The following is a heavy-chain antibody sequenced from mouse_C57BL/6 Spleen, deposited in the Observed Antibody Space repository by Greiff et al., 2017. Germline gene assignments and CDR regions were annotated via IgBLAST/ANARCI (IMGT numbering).Heavy chain of an antibody. J-gene: IGHJ2*01. Sequence: AASGVDFSRYWMSWVRRAPGKGLEWIGEINPDSSTINYAPSLKDKFIISRDNAKNTLYLQMSKVRSEDTALYYCASDYYFDYWGQGTTLTVSS. CDR1: GVDFSRYW. V-gene: IGHV4-1*01. CDR2: INPDSSTI. CDR3: ASDYYFDY.